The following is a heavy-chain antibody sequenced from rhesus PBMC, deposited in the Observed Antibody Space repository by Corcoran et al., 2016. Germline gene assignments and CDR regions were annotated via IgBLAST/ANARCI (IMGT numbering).Heavy chain of an antibody. CDR1: GGSFTSSY. D-gene: IGHD7-45*01. J-gene: IGHJ4*01. V-gene: IGHV4-169*02. CDR3: AHDHWGSVDY. Sequence: QVQLQESGPGLVKPSETLSVPCAVSGGSFTSSYWTWTRPAPGKGLAWIGYIHGSGSRTIYNPSLESRVTLSIDTSKNQFSLRVTSMTAADTAVYYCAHDHWGSVDYWGQGVLVTVSS. CDR2: IHGSGSRT.